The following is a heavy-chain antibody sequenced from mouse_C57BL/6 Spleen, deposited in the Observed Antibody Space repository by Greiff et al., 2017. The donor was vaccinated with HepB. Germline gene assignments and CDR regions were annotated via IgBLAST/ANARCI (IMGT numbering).Heavy chain of an antibody. CDR2: IYPGSGNT. D-gene: IGHD2-2*01. CDR3: ARSGVTTGGFAY. V-gene: IGHV1-76*01. Sequence: VQLQQSGAELVRPGASVKLSCKASGYTFTDYYINWVKQRPGQGLEWIARIYPGSGNTYYNEKFKGKATLTAEKSSSTAYMQLSSLTSEDSAVYFCARSGVTTGGFAYWGQGTLVTVSA. J-gene: IGHJ3*01. CDR1: GYTFTDYY.